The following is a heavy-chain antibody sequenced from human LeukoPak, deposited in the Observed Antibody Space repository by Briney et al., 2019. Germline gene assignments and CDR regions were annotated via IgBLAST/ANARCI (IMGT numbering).Heavy chain of an antibody. CDR2: INSDGRRT. V-gene: IGHV3-74*01. CDR3: ARQPLPYYDSSGYPYYYYYYMDV. Sequence: GGSLRLSCAASVFTFSSYWMHWVRQAGGKGLVWVSRINSDGRRTSYADYVKGRFTLSTDNAKNTLYLQMNSLRAEDTAVYYCARQPLPYYDSSGYPYYYYYYMDVWGKGTTVTVSS. D-gene: IGHD3-22*01. CDR1: VFTFSSYW. J-gene: IGHJ6*03.